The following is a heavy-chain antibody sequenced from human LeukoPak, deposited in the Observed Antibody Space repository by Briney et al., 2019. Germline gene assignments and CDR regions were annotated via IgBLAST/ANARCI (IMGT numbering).Heavy chain of an antibody. V-gene: IGHV3-20*04. CDR1: GFTFDDYG. CDR2: INWNGGST. CDR3: AKVGFTMIVVVNYFDY. J-gene: IGHJ4*02. D-gene: IGHD3-22*01. Sequence: GGSLRLSCAASGFTFDDYGMSWVRQAPGKGLEWVSGINWNGGSTGYADSVKGRLTISRDNAKNSLYLQMNSLRAEDTAVYYCAKVGFTMIVVVNYFDYWGQGTLVTVSS.